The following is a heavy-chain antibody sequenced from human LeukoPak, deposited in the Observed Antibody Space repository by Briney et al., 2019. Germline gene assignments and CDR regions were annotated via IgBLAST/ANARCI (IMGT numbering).Heavy chain of an antibody. CDR2: IFPGDSDT. J-gene: IGHJ3*02. CDR1: GYSFTNYW. CDR3: ARQSNFDI. V-gene: IGHV5-51*01. Sequence: GESLKISCKGSGYSFTNYWIGWVRQMPGKGLEWMGIIFPGDSDTRYSPSFQGQVTISADKSINTAYLQWSSLKASDTAVYYCARQSNFDIWGQGTMVTVSS.